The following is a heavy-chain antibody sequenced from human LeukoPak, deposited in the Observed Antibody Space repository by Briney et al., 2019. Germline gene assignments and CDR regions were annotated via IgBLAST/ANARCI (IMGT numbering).Heavy chain of an antibody. V-gene: IGHV3-9*01. D-gene: IGHD7-27*01. CDR1: GFTFDDYT. J-gene: IGHJ4*02. CDR3: AKANWGTPFDS. CDR2: ITGNGDSV. Sequence: GGSLRLSCAASGFTFDDYTMHWVRQPPGKGLEWVSGITGNGDSVDYSDSVRGRFTISRDNAKNSLSPQMNSLRPEDTAFYYCAKANWGTPFDSWGQGTLVTVSS.